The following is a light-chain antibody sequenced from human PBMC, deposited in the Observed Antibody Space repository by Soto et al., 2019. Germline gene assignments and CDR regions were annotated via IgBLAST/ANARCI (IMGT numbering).Light chain of an antibody. CDR1: QSVNKH. V-gene: IGKV3-11*01. Sequence: VGMTQSPATVSVSPGERATLSCRASQSVNKHLAWYQHRPGQAPRLLIYDTSYRAAGIPARFSGSGSGTDFTLTISSLEPEDLAVYYCQQRGTFGPGTKVDIK. J-gene: IGKJ3*01. CDR2: DTS. CDR3: QQRGT.